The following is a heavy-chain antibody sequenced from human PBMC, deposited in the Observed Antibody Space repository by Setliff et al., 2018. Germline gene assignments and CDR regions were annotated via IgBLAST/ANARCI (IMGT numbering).Heavy chain of an antibody. Sequence: TLSLTCPVSGYSISSGYIWGWIRQPPGKGLEWVGNIGHTGSINYNPSLKSRLTISRDTSKNQVSLKLNSVTATDTAVYYCARDLGHGGDSDYWGQGILVTVSS. CDR2: IGHTGSI. D-gene: IGHD2-21*02. CDR1: GYSISSGYI. V-gene: IGHV4-38-2*02. CDR3: ARDLGHGGDSDY. J-gene: IGHJ4*02.